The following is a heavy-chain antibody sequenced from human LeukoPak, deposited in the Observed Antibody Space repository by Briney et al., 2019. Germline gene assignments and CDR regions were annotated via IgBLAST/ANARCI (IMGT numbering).Heavy chain of an antibody. D-gene: IGHD3-22*01. Sequence: GESLKISCKGSGYSFSSYWIGWVRQMPGKGLEWMGIIYPGDSDTRYSPSFQGQVTISADKSISTAYLQWSSLKASDTAMYYCARHRRDYDSSGYYYDYWGQGTLVTVSS. V-gene: IGHV5-51*01. CDR1: GYSFSSYW. CDR3: ARHRRDYDSSGYYYDY. CDR2: IYPGDSDT. J-gene: IGHJ4*02.